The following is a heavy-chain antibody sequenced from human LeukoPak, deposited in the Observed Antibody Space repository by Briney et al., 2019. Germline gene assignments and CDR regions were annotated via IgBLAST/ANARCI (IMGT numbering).Heavy chain of an antibody. CDR1: GFIFSSYD. J-gene: IGHJ3*02. CDR2: VQYTGNDK. Sequence: GGSLRLSCAASGFIFSSYDMYWDRQAPGKGLEWVAFVQYTGNDKYYADSVRGRFTISRDNSKDTLYLQMNSLRADDTAVYYCAKKVTTKTWADAFDIWGHGTLVTVSS. CDR3: AKKVTTKTWADAFDI. V-gene: IGHV3-30*02. D-gene: IGHD4-17*01.